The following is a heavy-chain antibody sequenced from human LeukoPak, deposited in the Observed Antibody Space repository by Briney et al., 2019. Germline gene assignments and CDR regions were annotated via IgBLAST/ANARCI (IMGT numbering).Heavy chain of an antibody. Sequence: SETLSLTCTVSGGSISSGDYYWSWIRQPPGKGLEWIGYIYYSGSTYYNPSLKSRVTISVDTSKNQFSLKLSSVTAADTAVYYCAREGIVATNLFDYWGQGTLATVSS. V-gene: IGHV4-30-4*08. CDR3: AREGIVATNLFDY. CDR1: GGSISSGDYY. J-gene: IGHJ4*02. CDR2: IYYSGST. D-gene: IGHD5-12*01.